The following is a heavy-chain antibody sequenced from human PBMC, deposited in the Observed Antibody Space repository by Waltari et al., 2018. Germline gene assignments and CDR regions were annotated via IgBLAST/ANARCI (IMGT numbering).Heavy chain of an antibody. CDR2: INYSGST. CDR3: ARGLSPYYDFWSGYFGY. V-gene: IGHV4-34*01. J-gene: IGHJ4*02. Sequence: QVQLQQWGAGLLKPSETLSLTCAVYGGSFSGYYWSWIRQPPGKGLEWIGEINYSGSTTNNPSLKSRVTISVDTSKNQFSLKLSSVTAADTAVYYCARGLSPYYDFWSGYFGYWGQGTLVTVSS. D-gene: IGHD3-3*01. CDR1: GGSFSGYY.